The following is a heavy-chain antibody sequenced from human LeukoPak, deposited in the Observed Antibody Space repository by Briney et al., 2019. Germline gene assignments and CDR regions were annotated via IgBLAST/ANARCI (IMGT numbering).Heavy chain of an antibody. CDR3: AKGGHYLFDY. Sequence: PGVSPRLSGEGYGFTVSRHGMHWVPQAPGKGLEWVGVISNERNYKYYGESVKGRFAISRDNFKNTTYLQMNYLRPEDTAVYFCAKGGHYLFDYWGQGALVTVSS. D-gene: IGHD3-10*01. J-gene: IGHJ4*02. CDR1: GFTVSRHG. CDR2: ISNERNYK. V-gene: IGHV3-30*18.